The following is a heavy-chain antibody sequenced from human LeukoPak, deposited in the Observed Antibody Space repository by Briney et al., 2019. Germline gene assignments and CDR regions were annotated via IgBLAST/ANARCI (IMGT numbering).Heavy chain of an antibody. V-gene: IGHV1-69*05. D-gene: IGHD4-17*01. CDR3: ARDVHGDYGSGWFDP. CDR2: IIPLFGTA. J-gene: IGHJ5*02. CDR1: GGTFNNSA. Sequence: SVKVSCKTSGGTFNNSAISWVRQAPGQGLEWLGGIIPLFGTAGYAQKFQGRVTITKDESTRTVYLELTSLTSDDTAVYYCARDVHGDYGSGWFDPWGQGTLVSVSS.